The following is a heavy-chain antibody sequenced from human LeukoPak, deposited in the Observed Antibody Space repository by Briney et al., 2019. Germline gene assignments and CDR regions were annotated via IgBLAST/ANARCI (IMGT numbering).Heavy chain of an antibody. CDR3: AREAYGSGSFRTDYYYMDA. V-gene: IGHV1-2*02. Sequence: VASVKVSCKASGYTFTGYYMHWVRQAPGQGLEWMGWINPNSGGTNYAQRFQGRVTMTRDTSISTAYMELNRLRSDDTAVYYCAREAYGSGSFRTDYYYMDAWGKGTTVTISS. CDR2: INPNSGGT. D-gene: IGHD3-10*01. J-gene: IGHJ6*03. CDR1: GYTFTGYY.